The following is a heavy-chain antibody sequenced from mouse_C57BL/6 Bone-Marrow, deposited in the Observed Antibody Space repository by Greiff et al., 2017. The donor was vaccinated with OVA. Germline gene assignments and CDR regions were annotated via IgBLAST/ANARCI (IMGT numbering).Heavy chain of an antibody. D-gene: IGHD1-1*01. CDR3: ARTPRGDYYGSSFAY. CDR1: GYTFTDYY. Sequence: EVQLVESGPVLVKPGASVKMSCKASGYTFTDYYMNWVKQSHGKSLEWIGVINPYNGGTSYNQKFKGKATLTVDKSSSTAYMELNSLTSEDSAVYYCARTPRGDYYGSSFAYWGQGTLVTVSA. CDR2: INPYNGGT. J-gene: IGHJ3*01. V-gene: IGHV1-19*01.